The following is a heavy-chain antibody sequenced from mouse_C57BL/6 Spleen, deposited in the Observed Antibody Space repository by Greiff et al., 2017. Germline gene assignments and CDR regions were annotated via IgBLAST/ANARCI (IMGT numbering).Heavy chain of an antibody. D-gene: IGHD3-2*02. Sequence: EVKLMESGGGLVKPGGSLKLSCAASGFTFSDYGMHWVRQAPEKGLEWVAYISSGSSTIYYADTVKGRFTISRDNAKNTLFLQMTSLRSEDTAMYYCARQGDSSGYFFDYWGQGTTLTVSS. J-gene: IGHJ2*01. CDR1: GFTFSDYG. V-gene: IGHV5-17*01. CDR3: ARQGDSSGYFFDY. CDR2: ISSGSSTI.